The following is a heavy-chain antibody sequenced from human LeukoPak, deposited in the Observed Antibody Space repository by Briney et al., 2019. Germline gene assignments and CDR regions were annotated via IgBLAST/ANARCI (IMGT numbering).Heavy chain of an antibody. D-gene: IGHD2-21*02. J-gene: IGHJ4*02. CDR3: ARLGRNTAVDY. V-gene: IGHV4-59*08. CDR2: IYYSGST. Sequence: SETLSLTCTVSGGSISSYYCSWIRQPPGKGLEWIGYIYYSGSTNYNPSLKSRVTISVGTSKNQFSLKLSSVTAADPAVYYCARLGRNTAVDYWGQGTLVTVSS. CDR1: GGSISSYY.